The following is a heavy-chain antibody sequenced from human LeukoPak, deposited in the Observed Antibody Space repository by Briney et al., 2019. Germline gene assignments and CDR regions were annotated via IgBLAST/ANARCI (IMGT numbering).Heavy chain of an antibody. Sequence: SVKVSCKASGGTFSSYAISWVRQAPGQGLEWMGGIIPIFGTANYAQKFQGRVTITADESTSTAYMELSSLRSEDTAVYYCARDKGYGGYAEGESPRAYYYYYYMDVWGKGTTVTVSS. J-gene: IGHJ6*03. V-gene: IGHV1-69*13. CDR2: IIPIFGTA. CDR3: ARDKGYGGYAEGESPRAYYYYYYMDV. CDR1: GGTFSSYA. D-gene: IGHD5-12*01.